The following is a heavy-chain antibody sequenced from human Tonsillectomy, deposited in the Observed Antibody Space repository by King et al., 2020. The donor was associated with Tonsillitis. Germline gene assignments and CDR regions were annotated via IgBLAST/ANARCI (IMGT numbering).Heavy chain of an antibody. Sequence: VQLVESGGGLVQPGRSLRLSCAASGFTFDDYAMHWVRQAPGKGLEWVSGISWNSGSIGYADSVKGRVTISRDNAKNSLYLQMNSLRAEDTALYYCAKGQTEPGYRYSSGCNGGTYCQHWGQGTLVTVSS. CDR1: GFTFDDYA. CDR3: AKGQTEPGYRYSSGCNGGTYCQH. CDR2: ISWNSGSI. D-gene: IGHD6-19*01. J-gene: IGHJ1*01. V-gene: IGHV3-9*01.